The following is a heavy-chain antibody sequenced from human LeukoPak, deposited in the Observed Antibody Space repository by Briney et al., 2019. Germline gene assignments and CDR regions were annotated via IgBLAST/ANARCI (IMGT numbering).Heavy chain of an antibody. CDR3: ARGPRRYCSSTSCHIDY. V-gene: IGHV1-69*04. CDR2: IIPILGIA. D-gene: IGHD2-2*01. Sequence: SVTVSCKASGGTFSSYAISWVRQAPGQGLEWMGRIIPILGIANYAQKFQGRVTITADKSTSTAYMELSSLRSEDTAVYYCARGPRRYCSSTSCHIDYWGQGTLVTVSS. J-gene: IGHJ4*02. CDR1: GGTFSSYA.